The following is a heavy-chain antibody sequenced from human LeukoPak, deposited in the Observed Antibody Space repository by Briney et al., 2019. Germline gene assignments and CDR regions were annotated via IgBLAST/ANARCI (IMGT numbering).Heavy chain of an antibody. J-gene: IGHJ6*02. D-gene: IGHD4-17*01. CDR1: GYTFTGYY. Sequence: ASVKVSCKASGYTFTGYYMHWVRQAPGQGLEWMGWINPNSGGTNYAQKFQGRVTMTRDTSISTAYMELSRLRSGDTAVYYCARTVEYYYYYSMDVWGQGTTVTVSS. CDR3: ARTVEYYYYYSMDV. V-gene: IGHV1-2*02. CDR2: INPNSGGT.